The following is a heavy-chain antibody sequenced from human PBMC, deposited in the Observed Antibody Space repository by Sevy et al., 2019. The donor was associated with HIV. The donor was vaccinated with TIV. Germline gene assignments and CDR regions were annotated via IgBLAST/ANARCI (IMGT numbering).Heavy chain of an antibody. CDR3: AREGHSSGRAGIFNI. J-gene: IGHJ3*02. CDR1: EFIFRASV. V-gene: IGHV3-30*04. D-gene: IGHD3-22*01. Sequence: GVSLRLSCVVSEFIFRASVMHWVRQAPGKGLEWVALNSFDGTTNFNGDSMKGRFTVSRDNSKNTLYLQMNSLRDDDTALYYCAREGHSSGRAGIFNIWGPGTMVTVSS. CDR2: NSFDGTTN.